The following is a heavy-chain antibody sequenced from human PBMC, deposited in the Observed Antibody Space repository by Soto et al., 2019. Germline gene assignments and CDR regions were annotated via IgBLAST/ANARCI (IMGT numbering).Heavy chain of an antibody. CDR3: ARGMGSGTPRYYYYGMDV. D-gene: IGHD1-1*01. V-gene: IGHV4-34*01. J-gene: IGHJ6*02. Sequence: PSETLSLTCAVYGGSFSGYYWSWIRQPPGKGLEWIGEINHSGSTNYNPSLKSRVTISVDTSKNQFSLKLSSVTAADTAVYYCARGMGSGTPRYYYYGMDVWGQGTTVTVSS. CDR2: INHSGST. CDR1: GGSFSGYY.